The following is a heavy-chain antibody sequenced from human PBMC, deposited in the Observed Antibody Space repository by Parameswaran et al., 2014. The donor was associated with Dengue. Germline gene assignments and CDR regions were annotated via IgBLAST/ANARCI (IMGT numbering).Heavy chain of an antibody. V-gene: IGHV1-69*06. J-gene: IGHJ4*01. CDR3: ARYRPLYMVRGLTTRFYFDS. Sequence: SWVRQAPGQGLEWTGGIFPMFGQTNSAQRFQGRVTITADNSTRTAYMELSSLKSEDTAVYYCARYRPLYMVRGLTTRFYFDSWGQGTLVTVSS. D-gene: IGHD3-10*01. CDR2: IFPMFGQT.